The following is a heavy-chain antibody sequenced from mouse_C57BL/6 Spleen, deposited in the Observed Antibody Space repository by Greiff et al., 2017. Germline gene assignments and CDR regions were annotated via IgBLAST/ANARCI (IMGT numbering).Heavy chain of an antibody. CDR3: ARNLPLDYGTEAMDY. CDR1: GFSLTSYA. J-gene: IGHJ4*01. D-gene: IGHD2-4*01. V-gene: IGHV2-9-1*01. Sequence: VKLMESGPGLVAPSQSLSITCTVSGFSLTSYAISWVRQPPGKGLEWLGVIWTGGGTNSNSALKSRLSISKDNSKSQVFLKMNSLQPDDTARYYCARNLPLDYGTEAMDYWGQGTSVTVSS. CDR2: IWTGGGT.